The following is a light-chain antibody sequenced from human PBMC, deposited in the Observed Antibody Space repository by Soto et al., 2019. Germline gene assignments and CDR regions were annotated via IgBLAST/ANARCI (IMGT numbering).Light chain of an antibody. V-gene: IGKV4-1*01. CDR1: QSVLYSSNNKNY. Sequence: DIVMTQSPDSLAVSLCERATINCKSSQSVLYSSNNKNYLAWYQQKPGQPPKLLIYWASIRESGVPDRFSGSGSGTDFTLTISSLQAEDVAVYYCQQYYSTWTFGQGTKVDIK. CDR2: WAS. CDR3: QQYYSTWT. J-gene: IGKJ1*01.